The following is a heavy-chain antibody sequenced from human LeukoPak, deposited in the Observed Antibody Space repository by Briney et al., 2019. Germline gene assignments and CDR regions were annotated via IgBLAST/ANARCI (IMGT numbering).Heavy chain of an antibody. J-gene: IGHJ4*02. CDR1: GGSISSHY. D-gene: IGHD2-2*01. CDR2: VYYSGST. Sequence: PSETLSLTCTVSGGSISSHYWSWIRQPPGKGLEWIGYVYYSGSTNYNPSLKSRVTISVDTSKNQFSLKLSSVTAADTAMYYCARARDQLLVYFDYWGQGTLVTVSS. V-gene: IGHV4-59*11. CDR3: ARARDQLLVYFDY.